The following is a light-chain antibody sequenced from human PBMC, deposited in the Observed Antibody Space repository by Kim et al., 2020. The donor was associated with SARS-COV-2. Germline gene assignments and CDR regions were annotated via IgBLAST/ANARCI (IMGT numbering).Light chain of an antibody. J-gene: IGKJ2*01. Sequence: DIQMTQSPSTLSASVGDRVTITCRASQSISSWLAWYQQKPGKAPKLLIYKASSLESGVPSRFSGSGSGTAFTLTISSLQPDDFATYYCQQYNSSPYTFGQGTKLEI. CDR2: KAS. CDR1: QSISSW. CDR3: QQYNSSPYT. V-gene: IGKV1-5*03.